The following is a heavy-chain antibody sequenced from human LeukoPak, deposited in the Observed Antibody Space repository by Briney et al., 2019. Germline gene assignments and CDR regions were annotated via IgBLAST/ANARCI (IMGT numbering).Heavy chain of an antibody. D-gene: IGHD6-6*01. CDR3: AKDRRMEYTSSSGNWFDP. CDR2: ISWNSGSI. CDR1: GFTFDDYA. V-gene: IGHV3-9*01. J-gene: IGHJ5*02. Sequence: GGSLRLSCAASGFTFDDYAMNWVRQAPGKGLEWVSGISWNSGSIGYADSVKGRFTISRDNAKNSLYLQMNSLRAEDTALYYCAKDRRMEYTSSSGNWFDPWGQGTPVTVSS.